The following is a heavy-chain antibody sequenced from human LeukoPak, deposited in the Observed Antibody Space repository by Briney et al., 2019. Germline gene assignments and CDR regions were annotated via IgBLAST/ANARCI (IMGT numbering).Heavy chain of an antibody. CDR3: ARTFSLEVITTLGVGY. D-gene: IGHD3-22*01. CDR2: ISSSSSYI. CDR1: GFTFSSYA. Sequence: GGSLRLSCAASGFTFSSYAMSWVRQTPGKGLEWVSSISSSSSYIYYADSVKGRFTISRDNAKNSLYLQMNSLRAEDTAVYYCARTFSLEVITTLGVGYWGQGTLVTVSS. V-gene: IGHV3-21*01. J-gene: IGHJ4*02.